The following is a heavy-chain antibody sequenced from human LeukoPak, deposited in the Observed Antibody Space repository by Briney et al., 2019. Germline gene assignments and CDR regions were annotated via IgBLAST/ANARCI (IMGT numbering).Heavy chain of an antibody. CDR3: ASLSLIAAEDY. V-gene: IGHV4-59*08. Sequence: SETLSLTCTVSGDSIRPYYWIWIRQSPGRGLEWLGDISYSGNTNYHPSVKSRVTISLDTSQNHFLLRLNSVTAADTAVYYCASLSLIAAEDYWGQGTLVTVSS. CDR1: GDSIRPYY. J-gene: IGHJ4*02. D-gene: IGHD6-6*01. CDR2: ISYSGNT.